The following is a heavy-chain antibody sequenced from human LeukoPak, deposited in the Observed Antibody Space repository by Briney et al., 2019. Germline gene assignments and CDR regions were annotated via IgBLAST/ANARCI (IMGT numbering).Heavy chain of an antibody. CDR3: ARGAAGSNYYYGMDV. Sequence: GGSLRLSCAASGFTFSSYAMHWVRQAPGKGLEWVAVISYDGSNKYYADSVKGRFTISRDNSKNTLYLQMNSLRAEDTAVYYCARGAAGSNYYYGMDVWGQGITVTVSS. V-gene: IGHV3-30-3*01. J-gene: IGHJ6*02. CDR1: GFTFSSYA. D-gene: IGHD6-13*01. CDR2: ISYDGSNK.